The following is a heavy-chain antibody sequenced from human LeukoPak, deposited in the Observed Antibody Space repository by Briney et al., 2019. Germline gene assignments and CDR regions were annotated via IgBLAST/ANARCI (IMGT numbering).Heavy chain of an antibody. CDR1: GFTFSSYS. D-gene: IGHD4-17*01. J-gene: IGHJ6*02. CDR3: ARGDYGDYDYYYYGMDV. Sequence: VGSLRLSCAAPGFTFSSYSMNWVRQAPGKGLEWVSSISSSSSYIYYADSVKGRFTISRDNAKNSLYLQMNSLRAEGTAVYYCARGDYGDYDYYYYGMDVWGQGTTLTVSS. CDR2: ISSSSSYI. V-gene: IGHV3-21*01.